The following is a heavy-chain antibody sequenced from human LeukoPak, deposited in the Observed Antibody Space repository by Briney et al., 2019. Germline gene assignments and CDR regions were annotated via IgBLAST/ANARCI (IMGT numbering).Heavy chain of an antibody. Sequence: GGSLRLPCAASGFTISSNYMSWVRQAPGKGLEWVSVIYSGGSTYYADSVKGRFTISRDNSKNTLYLQMNSLRAEDTAVYYCARSPSPGYSYGYYFDYWGQGTLVTVSS. CDR2: IYSGGST. V-gene: IGHV3-66*02. CDR3: ARSPSPGYSYGYYFDY. J-gene: IGHJ4*02. CDR1: GFTISSNY. D-gene: IGHD5-18*01.